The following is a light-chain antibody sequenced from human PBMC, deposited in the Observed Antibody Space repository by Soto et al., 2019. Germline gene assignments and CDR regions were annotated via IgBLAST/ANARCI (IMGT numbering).Light chain of an antibody. CDR1: SSDVGGYNY. Sequence: QSALTQPASVSGSPGQSITISCTGTSSDVGGYNYVSWYQQRPGKAPKLMIYEVSNRPSGVSDRFSGSKSGNTASLTISGLQAEDEADYYCSSYTSSSTPYVFGTGTQLTVL. CDR3: SSYTSSSTPYV. J-gene: IGLJ1*01. V-gene: IGLV2-14*01. CDR2: EVS.